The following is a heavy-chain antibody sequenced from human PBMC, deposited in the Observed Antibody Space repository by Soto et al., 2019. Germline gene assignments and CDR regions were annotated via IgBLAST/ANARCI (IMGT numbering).Heavy chain of an antibody. CDR2: ISGSGGST. V-gene: IGHV3-23*01. D-gene: IGHD6-13*01. J-gene: IGHJ4*02. CDR3: AKDQGSSWYEIDY. Sequence: EVQLLESEGGLVQPGGSLRLSCAASGFTFSNYAVTWVRQAPGKGLEWVSTISGSGGSTYYADSVKGRFTISRDNSKNTLYRQMNSLRAEDTAVYYCAKDQGSSWYEIDYWGQGTLVTVSS. CDR1: GFTFSNYA.